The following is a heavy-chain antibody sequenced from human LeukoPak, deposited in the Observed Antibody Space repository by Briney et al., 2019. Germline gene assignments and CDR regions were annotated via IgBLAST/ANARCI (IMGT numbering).Heavy chain of an antibody. CDR2: INPSGGST. V-gene: IGHV1-46*01. J-gene: IGHJ5*02. CDR1: GYTVTSDY. CDR3: ARDPICSSTSCYGFDP. D-gene: IGHD2-2*01. Sequence: ASVKDSCKASGYTVTSDYIHWVRHATGQGLEWMGIINPSGGSTSYAQKFQGRVTMTRDTSTSTVYMELSSLRSEDTAVYYCARDPICSSTSCYGFDPWGQGTLVTVSS.